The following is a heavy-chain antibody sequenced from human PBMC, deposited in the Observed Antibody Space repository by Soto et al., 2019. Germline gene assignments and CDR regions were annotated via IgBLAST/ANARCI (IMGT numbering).Heavy chain of an antibody. CDR3: AKEEMATIDY. V-gene: IGHV3-30*18. CDR1: GFTFSHYG. J-gene: IGHJ4*02. CDR2: ISYDGSNK. Sequence: QVQLVESGGGVVQPGRSLRLSCAASGFTFSHYGMQWVRQAPGKGLEWVAVISYDGSNKYYGDSVKGRFTISRDNSKDTLFLQMNSLRAVDTAVYFCAKEEMATIDYWGQGSLVTVSS.